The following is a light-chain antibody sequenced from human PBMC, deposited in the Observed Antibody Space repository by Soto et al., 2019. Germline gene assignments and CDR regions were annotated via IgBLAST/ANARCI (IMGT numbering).Light chain of an antibody. CDR3: SAWDDSLSGAV. CDR2: SND. CDR1: SSNIGSNY. Sequence: QSVLTQPPSASGTPGQRVTISCSGSSSNIGSNYVYWYRQLPATAPNVLIYSNDERPSGVPDRFSGSKSCSSASLAISGLRSEDEAAYYCSAWDDSLSGAVFGRGTKLTVL. V-gene: IGLV1-47*02. J-gene: IGLJ3*02.